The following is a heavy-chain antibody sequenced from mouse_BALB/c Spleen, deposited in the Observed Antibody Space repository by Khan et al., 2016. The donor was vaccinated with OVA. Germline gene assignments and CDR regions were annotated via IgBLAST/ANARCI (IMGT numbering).Heavy chain of an antibody. CDR1: GYTFTSYW. J-gene: IGHJ3*01. CDR3: ARGYFGNYEFVY. D-gene: IGHD2-1*01. V-gene: IGHV1S132*01. CDR2: IFPGTGTT. Sequence: QVQLQQSGAELVKPGASVKLSCKTSGYTFTSYWIQWVKQRPGQGLGWIGQIFPGTGTTYYNETFKGKATLTVDPSSSTAYMQVSSLTSEDSAVYFWARGYFGNYEFVYWGQGTLVTVSP.